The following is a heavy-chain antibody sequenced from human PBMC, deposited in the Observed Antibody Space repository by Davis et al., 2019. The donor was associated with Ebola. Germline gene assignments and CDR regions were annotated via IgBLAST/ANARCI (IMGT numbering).Heavy chain of an antibody. CDR2: IKQDGSEK. CDR1: GFSFSSYW. J-gene: IGHJ4*02. V-gene: IGHV3-7*01. D-gene: IGHD3-10*01. Sequence: GESLKISCAASGFSFSSYWMSWDRQAPGKGLEWVANIKQDGSEKYYVDSVEGRFTISRDNARNSLYLQMNSLRAEDTAVYYCARGPSTGNSFSFWGQGTLVTVSS. CDR3: ARGPSTGNSFSF.